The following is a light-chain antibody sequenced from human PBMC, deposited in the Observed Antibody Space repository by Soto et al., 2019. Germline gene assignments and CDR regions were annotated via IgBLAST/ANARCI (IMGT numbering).Light chain of an antibody. V-gene: IGLV1-51*01. Sequence: QSVLTQPPSVSATPGQKVTISCSGSSSNIGNNYVSWYQQFLGAAPKLLIYDNYWRPSGIPDRFSASKSGTSATLGITGLQTGDEADYYCATWDSSLSAVVVGGGTKLTVL. J-gene: IGLJ2*01. CDR3: ATWDSSLSAVV. CDR2: DNY. CDR1: SSNIGNNY.